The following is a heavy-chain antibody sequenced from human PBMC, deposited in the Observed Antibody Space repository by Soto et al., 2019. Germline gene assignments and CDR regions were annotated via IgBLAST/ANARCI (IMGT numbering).Heavy chain of an antibody. CDR1: GGTFSSYR. D-gene: IGHD6-13*01. Sequence: SVKVSCKASGGTFSSYRINWVRQAPGQGLEWVGGIIPIYRTADYAQKFQGRVTITADESARTSYMELRGLKSQDTAVYYCVRDSGAKLSSSWGQGTLVTVSS. CDR3: VRDSGAKLSSS. V-gene: IGHV1-69*13. J-gene: IGHJ4*02. CDR2: IIPIYRTA.